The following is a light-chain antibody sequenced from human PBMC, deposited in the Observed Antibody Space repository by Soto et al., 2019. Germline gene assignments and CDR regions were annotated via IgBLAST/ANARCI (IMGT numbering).Light chain of an antibody. CDR1: QSVSSY. CDR3: QQYSIWRT. J-gene: IGKJ1*01. V-gene: IGKV3-11*01. Sequence: EDVLTQSPSTVSLSPRERATLSCRASQSVSSYLAWYQQKPGQAPRLLIYDASNRATGIPARFSGSGSGTEFTLTISSLQSEDFAVYYCQQYSIWRTFCQGTKVDI. CDR2: DAS.